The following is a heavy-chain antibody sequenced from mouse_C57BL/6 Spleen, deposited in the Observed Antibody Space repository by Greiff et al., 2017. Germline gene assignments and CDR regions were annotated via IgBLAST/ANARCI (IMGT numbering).Heavy chain of an antibody. CDR1: GYAFSSYW. V-gene: IGHV1-80*01. Sequence: QVQLQQSGAELVKPGASVKISCKASGYAFSSYWMNWVKQRPGKGLEWIGQIYPGDGDTNYNGKFKGKATLTADKSSSTAYMQLSSLTSEDSAVYFCARDYYASGVYAMDYCGEGNSDTASS. CDR2: IYPGDGDT. CDR3: ARDYYASGVYAMDY. D-gene: IGHD1-1*01. J-gene: IGHJ4*01.